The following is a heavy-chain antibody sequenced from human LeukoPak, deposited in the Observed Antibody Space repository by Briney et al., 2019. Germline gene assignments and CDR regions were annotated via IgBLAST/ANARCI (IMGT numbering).Heavy chain of an antibody. V-gene: IGHV4-4*02. CDR2: IFHSGSP. D-gene: IGHD3-22*01. CDR1: GDSIISNQW. Sequence: PSETLSLTCAVSGDSIISNQWWSWLRQPPGKGLEWIGEIFHSGSPNYNPSLKSRVTISVDTSKNQFSLKLSSVTAADTAVYYCASATMIVGGRRCYFDYWGQGTLVTVSS. J-gene: IGHJ4*02. CDR3: ASATMIVGGRRCYFDY.